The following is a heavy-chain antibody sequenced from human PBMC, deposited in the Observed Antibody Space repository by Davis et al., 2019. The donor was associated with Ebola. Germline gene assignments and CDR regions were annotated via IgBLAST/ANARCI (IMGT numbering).Heavy chain of an antibody. CDR3: ARDKTQQLVIGDWYFDL. V-gene: IGHV3-7*03. CDR2: IKQDGSEK. Sequence: GESLKISCAASGFTFSGFWMSWVRQAPGKGLEWVANIKQDGSEKYYVDSVKGRFTISRDNAKNSLYLQMNSLRAEDTAVYYCARDKTQQLVIGDWYFDLWGRGTLVTVSS. CDR1: GFTFSGFW. J-gene: IGHJ2*01. D-gene: IGHD6-13*01.